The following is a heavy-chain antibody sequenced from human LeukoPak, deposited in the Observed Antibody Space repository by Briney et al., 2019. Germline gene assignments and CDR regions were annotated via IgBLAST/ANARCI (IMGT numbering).Heavy chain of an antibody. Sequence: GGSLRLSCAASGFTFSDYYMGWIRQAPGKGLEWLSYISGGGTIIYYADSVKGRFTISRDNAKNSLDLQMNSLRADDTAVYYCVRDFGLTGTKRSFDIWGQGTMVTVSS. CDR2: ISGGGTII. J-gene: IGHJ3*02. CDR1: GFTFSDYY. D-gene: IGHD1-7*01. V-gene: IGHV3-11*01. CDR3: VRDFGLTGTKRSFDI.